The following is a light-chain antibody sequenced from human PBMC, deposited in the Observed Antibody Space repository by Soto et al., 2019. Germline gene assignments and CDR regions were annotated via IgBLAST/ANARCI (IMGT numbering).Light chain of an antibody. V-gene: IGKV3-20*01. Sequence: EIVWTPSPATLSLSPCETDALSVGASQRVSNNYLAWYQQKPGQAPRLLIYGASTRATGIPARFSGRGSGTDFTLTISRLEPEDFAVYYCQQYGSSPITFGQGTRLEIK. CDR1: QRVSNNY. CDR2: GAS. J-gene: IGKJ5*01. CDR3: QQYGSSPIT.